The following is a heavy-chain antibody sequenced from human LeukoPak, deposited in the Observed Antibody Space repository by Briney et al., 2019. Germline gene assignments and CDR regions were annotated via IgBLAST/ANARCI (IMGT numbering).Heavy chain of an antibody. Sequence: KPSETLSLTCAVYGGSFSGYYWSWIRQPPGKGLEWIGEINHSGSTNYNPSLKSRVSISVDTSKNQFSLKLSSVTAADTAVYYCARLRVYGSGSRPFDYWGQGTLVTVSS. J-gene: IGHJ4*02. D-gene: IGHD3-10*01. V-gene: IGHV4-34*01. CDR1: GGSFSGYY. CDR3: ARLRVYGSGSRPFDY. CDR2: INHSGST.